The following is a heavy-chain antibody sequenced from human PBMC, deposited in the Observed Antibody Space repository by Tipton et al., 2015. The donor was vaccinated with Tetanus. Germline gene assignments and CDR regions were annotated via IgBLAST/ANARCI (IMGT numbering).Heavy chain of an antibody. CDR1: GLTVSINS. CDR3: ARGPESRVYMRTVPLDY. CDR2: IYSGGST. J-gene: IGHJ4*02. Sequence: SLRLSCAVSGLTVSINSMSWVRQAPGKGLEWVSVIYSGGSTYYGDSVKGRFTISRNNAENTVFLQMSGLGLEDMSLYYCARGPESRVYMRTVPLDYWGQGTLVTASS. V-gene: IGHV3-66*02.